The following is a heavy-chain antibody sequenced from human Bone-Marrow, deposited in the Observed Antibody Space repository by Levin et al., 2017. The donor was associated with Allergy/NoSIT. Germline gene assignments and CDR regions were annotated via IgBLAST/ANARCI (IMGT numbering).Heavy chain of an antibody. Sequence: LSLPCAASGFTFGDYAMHWVRQGPGKGLEWVSGISWNGKNKAYADSVRGRFTISRDNAKNSLYMQMNSLRPEDTALYYCARGALVYNGNGPAEYLQDWGQGTLVTVSA. V-gene: IGHV3-9*01. CDR1: GFTFGDYA. D-gene: IGHD2-8*01. CDR3: ARGALVYNGNGPAEYLQD. J-gene: IGHJ1*01. CDR2: ISWNGKNK.